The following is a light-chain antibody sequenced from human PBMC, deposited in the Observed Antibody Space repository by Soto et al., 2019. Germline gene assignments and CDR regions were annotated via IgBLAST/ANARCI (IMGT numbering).Light chain of an antibody. CDR1: QTIRRN. V-gene: IGKV1-39*01. J-gene: IGKJ5*01. Sequence: DIQMTQSPSSLSASVGDRVSITCRASQTIRRNVNWVQQKPGEVPKILIYGASTLQSGVPSRFSGSGTGTDFTLTISNVQPEDFATYYCQQSYDHPLSFGQGTRLDI. CDR2: GAS. CDR3: QQSYDHPLS.